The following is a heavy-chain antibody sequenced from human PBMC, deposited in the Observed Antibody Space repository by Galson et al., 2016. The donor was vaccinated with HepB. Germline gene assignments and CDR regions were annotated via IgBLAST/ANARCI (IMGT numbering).Heavy chain of an antibody. CDR1: GFSLTTSGVA. CDR2: IYWDDDK. CDR3: AHVLLNYGGNPYYY. V-gene: IGHV2-5*02. D-gene: IGHD4-23*01. J-gene: IGHJ4*02. Sequence: PALVTPTQTLTLTCTFSGFSLTTSGVAVGWIRQPPGKALEWLALIYWDDDKRYSPSLKSRLNITKDTSKNQVVLTMTNMDPVDTGTYFCAHVLLNYGGNPYYYWGRGTLVTVSS.